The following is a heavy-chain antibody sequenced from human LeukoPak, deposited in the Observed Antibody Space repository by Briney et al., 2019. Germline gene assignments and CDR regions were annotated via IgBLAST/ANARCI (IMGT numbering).Heavy chain of an antibody. CDR2: ISWNSGSI. V-gene: IGHV3-9*01. D-gene: IGHD3-3*01. CDR3: AKDIGRFLEWLGFDP. CDR1: GFTFDDYA. Sequence: GGSLRLSCAASGFTFDDYAMHWVRQAPGKGLEWVSGISWNSGSIGHADSVKGRFTISRDNAKNSLYLQMNSLRAEDTALYYCAKDIGRFLEWLGFDPWGQGTLVTVSS. J-gene: IGHJ5*02.